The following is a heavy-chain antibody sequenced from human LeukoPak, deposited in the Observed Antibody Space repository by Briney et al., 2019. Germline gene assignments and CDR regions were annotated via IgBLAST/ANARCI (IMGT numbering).Heavy chain of an antibody. CDR3: ARDQYYYDSSGDDAFDI. V-gene: IGHV4-4*07. Sequence: PSETLSLTCTVSGGSISSYYWSWIRQPAGKGLEWIGRIYTSGSTNYNPSLKSRVTMSVDTSKNQFSLKLSSVTAADTAVYYCARDQYYYDSSGDDAFDIWGQGTMVTVSS. CDR1: GGSISSYY. D-gene: IGHD3-22*01. CDR2: IYTSGST. J-gene: IGHJ3*02.